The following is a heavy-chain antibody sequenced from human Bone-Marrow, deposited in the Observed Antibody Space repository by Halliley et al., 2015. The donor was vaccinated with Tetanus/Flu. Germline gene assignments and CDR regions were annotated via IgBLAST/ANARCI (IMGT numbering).Heavy chain of an antibody. CDR1: GGSISGSSYF. D-gene: IGHD3-10*01. J-gene: IGHJ6*02. CDR3: ASQIAYGSGVRGYYYGMDV. Sequence: TLSLTCTVSGGSISGSSYFWGWIRQPPGKGLEWIGSIYYSGSTEYNPSLKSRVTISVDTSKNHFSLKLRSVTAADTAVYFCASQIAYGSGVRGYYYGMDVWGQGTTVTVSS. V-gene: IGHV4-39*02. CDR2: IYYSGST.